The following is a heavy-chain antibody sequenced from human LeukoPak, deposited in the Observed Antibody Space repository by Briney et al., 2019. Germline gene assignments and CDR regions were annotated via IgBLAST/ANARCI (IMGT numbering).Heavy chain of an antibody. CDR1: GFTFSNAW. CDR2: IKSESAGGTT. Sequence: PGGSLRLSCAASGFTFSNAWVSWIRQAPGKGLEWVGRIKSESAGGTTDYAAPVKGRFTISRDDSKDTLYLQMTSLTTEDTAMYYCATSGIGYTYARYWGQGTLVTVSS. CDR3: ATSGIGYTYARY. J-gene: IGHJ4*02. V-gene: IGHV3-15*01. D-gene: IGHD3-16*01.